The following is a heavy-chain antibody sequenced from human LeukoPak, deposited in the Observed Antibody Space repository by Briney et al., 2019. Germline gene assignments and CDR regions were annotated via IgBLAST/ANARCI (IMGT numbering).Heavy chain of an antibody. CDR1: GGSISSSSYY. Sequence: SETLSLTCTVSGGSISSSSYYWSWIRQPAGKGLEWIGRIYTSGSTNYNPSLKSRVTISVDKSKNQFSLKLSSVTAADTAVYYCARGAIVVGYYQYYFDYWGQGTLVTVSS. V-gene: IGHV4-61*02. CDR2: IYTSGST. CDR3: ARGAIVVGYYQYYFDY. J-gene: IGHJ4*02. D-gene: IGHD3-22*01.